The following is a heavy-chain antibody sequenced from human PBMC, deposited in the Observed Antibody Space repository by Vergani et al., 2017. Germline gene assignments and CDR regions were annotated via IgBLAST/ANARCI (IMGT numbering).Heavy chain of an antibody. V-gene: IGHV3-74*01. CDR1: GFTFSRYW. CDR3: VASDYYYNYYMDV. Sequence: EVQLLESGGGLVQPGGSLRLSCAASGFTFSRYWMHWVRQAPGKGLVLVSCIKSDGSSTSYADSVKCRFTISRDNAKKTLYLQMNSLRAEDTAVYYCVASDYYYNYYMDVWGKGTTVTVSS. J-gene: IGHJ6*03. CDR2: IKSDGSST.